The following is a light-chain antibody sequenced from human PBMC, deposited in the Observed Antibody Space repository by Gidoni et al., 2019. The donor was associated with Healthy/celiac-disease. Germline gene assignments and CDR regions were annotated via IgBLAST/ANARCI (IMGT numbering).Light chain of an antibody. CDR3: QQYNNWPLT. V-gene: IGKV3-15*01. J-gene: IGKJ4*01. CDR2: GAT. CDR1: QSVSSN. Sequence: EIVMTQSPATLSVSPGERATLSCRASQSVSSNLAWYQQTPGQAPRLLIYGATTRATGIPARFGGSGSRTEFPLTISRLQSEDFAVYYCQQYNNWPLTFXGXTKVXIK.